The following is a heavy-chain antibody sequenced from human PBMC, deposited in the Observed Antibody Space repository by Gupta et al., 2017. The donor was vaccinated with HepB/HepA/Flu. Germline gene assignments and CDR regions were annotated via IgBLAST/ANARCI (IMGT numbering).Heavy chain of an antibody. D-gene: IGHD1-26*01. J-gene: IGHJ4*02. CDR2: INSDGSST. CDR3: ARAGSDSGTWIDY. Sequence: EVQLVESGGGLVQPGGSLRLSCAASGFTFSTYWMQWVRQVPGKGLLWVSRINSDGSSTTYAESVKGRFTISRDNAKNTLYLQMNSLRAEDTAVYYCARAGSDSGTWIDYWGQGTLVTVSS. CDR1: GFTFSTYW. V-gene: IGHV3-74*01.